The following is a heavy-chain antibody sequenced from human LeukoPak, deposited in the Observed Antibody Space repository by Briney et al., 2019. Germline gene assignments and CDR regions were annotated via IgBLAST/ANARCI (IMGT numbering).Heavy chain of an antibody. D-gene: IGHD7-27*01. CDR2: IKEDGTEK. CDR1: GFTFSDFW. V-gene: IGHV3-7*03. CDR3: AKDKPLGY. J-gene: IGHJ4*02. Sequence: GGSLRLSCAGSGFTFSDFWMTWVCQTPGKGLEWVANIKEDGTEKNLVDSVKGRFTISRDNSKNTLYLQMNSLRAEDTAVYYCAKDKPLGYWGQGTLVTVSS.